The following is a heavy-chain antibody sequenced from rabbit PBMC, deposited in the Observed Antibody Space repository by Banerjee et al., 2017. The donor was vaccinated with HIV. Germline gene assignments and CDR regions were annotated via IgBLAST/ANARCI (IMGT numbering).Heavy chain of an antibody. CDR1: GFTINSYHT. CDR2: IYGGSGIT. Sequence: QEQLVESGGGLVQPGESLTLSCKASGFTINSYHTGWVRQAPGKGLEWIGDIYGGSGITDYASWVNGRFTISKTSSTTVTLQMTTVTAADTATYFCARDLAGVIGWNFNLWGPGTLVTVS. D-gene: IGHD4-1*01. V-gene: IGHV1S45*01. J-gene: IGHJ4*01. CDR3: ARDLAGVIGWNFNL.